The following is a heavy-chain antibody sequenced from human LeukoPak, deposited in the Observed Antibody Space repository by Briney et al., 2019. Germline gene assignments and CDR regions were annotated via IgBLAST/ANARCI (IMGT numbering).Heavy chain of an antibody. Sequence: ASVKVSCKGSGYTLTELSMHWVRQAPGQGLEWMGGFDPEDGETIYAQKFQGRVTMTEDTSTDTAYMELSSLRSEDTAVYYCETSFWSGYPSNWFDPWGQGTLVTVSS. D-gene: IGHD3-3*01. CDR1: GYTLTELS. J-gene: IGHJ5*02. V-gene: IGHV1-24*01. CDR2: FDPEDGET. CDR3: ETSFWSGYPSNWFDP.